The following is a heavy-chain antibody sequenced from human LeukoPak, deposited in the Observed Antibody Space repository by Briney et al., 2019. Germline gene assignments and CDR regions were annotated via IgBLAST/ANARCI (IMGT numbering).Heavy chain of an antibody. V-gene: IGHV5-51*01. CDR3: ASTYDILTGYPPDAFDI. J-gene: IGHJ3*02. Sequence: GESLKISCKGSGYSFTSYWIGWVRQMPGKGLEWMGIIYPGDSDTRYSPSFQGQVTISADKSISTAYLQWSSLKASDTAMYYCASTYDILTGYPPDAFDIWGQGTMVTVSS. D-gene: IGHD3-9*01. CDR1: GYSFTSYW. CDR2: IYPGDSDT.